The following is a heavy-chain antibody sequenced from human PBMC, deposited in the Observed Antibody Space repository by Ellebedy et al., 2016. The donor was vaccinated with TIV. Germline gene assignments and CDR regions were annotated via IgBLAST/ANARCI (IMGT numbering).Heavy chain of an antibody. CDR1: GFTFSDFS. D-gene: IGHD3-10*01. Sequence: GGSLRLSCATSGFTFSDFSLHWLREAPGKGLEWVAVLSYDGSNIVYAESVKGRFSISRDNSKNTLYLQMDNLRPEDTAVYYCAKVFGSGSYYEDLCDYWGQGTLVTVPS. CDR3: AKVFGSGSYYEDLCDY. V-gene: IGHV3-30*04. J-gene: IGHJ4*02. CDR2: LSYDGSNI.